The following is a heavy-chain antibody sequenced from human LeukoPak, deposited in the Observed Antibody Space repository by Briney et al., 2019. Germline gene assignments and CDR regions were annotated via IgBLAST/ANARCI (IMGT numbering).Heavy chain of an antibody. V-gene: IGHV1-2*02. CDR1: AYTFTGYY. CDR2: INPNSGGT. CDR3: ARGDIVVVPASLWFDP. D-gene: IGHD2-2*01. Sequence: ASVTVSCKASAYTFTGYYMHWVRQAPGQGLEWMGWINPNSGGTNYAQKFQGRDTMTRDTSISTAYMELSRLRSDDTAVYYCARGDIVVVPASLWFDPWGQGTLVTVSS. J-gene: IGHJ5*02.